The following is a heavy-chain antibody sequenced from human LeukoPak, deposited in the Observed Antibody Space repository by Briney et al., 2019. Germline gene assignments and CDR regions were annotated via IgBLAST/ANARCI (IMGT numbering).Heavy chain of an antibody. J-gene: IGHJ4*02. CDR1: AFTFTNFA. CDR3: ASGRQLGY. D-gene: IGHD6-13*01. CDR2: ISADGADT. Sequence: GGSLRLSCAASAFTFTNFAMTWVRQTPGKGLEWVSSISADGADTYYADSVKGRFTISRDNSKNSLYLQMNSLRVEDTAIYYCASGRQLGYWGQGTLATVSA. V-gene: IGHV3-23*01.